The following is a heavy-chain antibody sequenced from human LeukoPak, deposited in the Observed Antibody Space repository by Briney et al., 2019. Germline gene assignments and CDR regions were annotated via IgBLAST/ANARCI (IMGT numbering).Heavy chain of an antibody. CDR1: AFTFSNSA. D-gene: IGHD3-22*01. CDR3: AREYDSSGYYFLLGY. Sequence: GGSLRLSCAASAFTFSNSAMHWVRQAPGEGLEWVAVISYDGNNKYYADSVKGRFTISRDNSKNTLYLQMNSLRAEDTAVYYCAREYDSSGYYFLLGYWGQGTLVTVSS. J-gene: IGHJ4*02. V-gene: IGHV3-30-3*01. CDR2: ISYDGNNK.